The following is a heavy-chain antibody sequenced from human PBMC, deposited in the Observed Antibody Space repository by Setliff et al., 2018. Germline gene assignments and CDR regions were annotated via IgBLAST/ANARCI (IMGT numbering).Heavy chain of an antibody. CDR3: ARGAELYYYDPHDAFDI. J-gene: IGHJ3*02. D-gene: IGHD3-22*01. V-gene: IGHV4-4*02. CDR1: GGSITDRNW. CDR2: INHSGST. Sequence: PSETLSLTCALSGGSITDRNWWNWVRQPPGKGLEWIGEINHSGSTNYNPSLKSRVTISVDTSKNQFSLKLSSVTAADTAVYYCARGAELYYYDPHDAFDIWGQGTMVTV.